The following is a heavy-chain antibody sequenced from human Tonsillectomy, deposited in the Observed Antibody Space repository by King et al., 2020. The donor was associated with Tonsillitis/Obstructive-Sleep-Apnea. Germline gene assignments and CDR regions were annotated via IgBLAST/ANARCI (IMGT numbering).Heavy chain of an antibody. D-gene: IGHD3-22*01. CDR2: IYSGGST. V-gene: IGHV3-53*01. CDR3: ARADYDSSGYYLSGFDY. CDR1: GFTVSNNY. Sequence: VQLVESGGGLIQPGGSLRLSCAASGFTVSNNYMSWFRQAPGKGLEWVSVIYSGGSTYYADSVKGRFTISRDNSKNTLYLQMNSLRAEDTAVYYCARADYDSSGYYLSGFDYWGQGTLVTVSS. J-gene: IGHJ4*02.